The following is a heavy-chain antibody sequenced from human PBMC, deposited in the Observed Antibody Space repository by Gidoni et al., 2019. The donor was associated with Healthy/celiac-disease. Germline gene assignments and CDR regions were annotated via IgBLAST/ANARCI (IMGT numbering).Heavy chain of an antibody. D-gene: IGHD3-22*01. Sequence: QVQLVQSGAEVKKPGASVKVSCKASGSTFTSYGISWVRQAPGQGLEWMGWISAYNGNTNYAQKLQGRVTMTTDTSTSTAYMELRSLRSDDTAVYYCARSFTYYYDSSGYRFDYWGQGTLVTVSS. CDR3: ARSFTYYYDSSGYRFDY. CDR1: GSTFTSYG. CDR2: ISAYNGNT. V-gene: IGHV1-18*01. J-gene: IGHJ4*02.